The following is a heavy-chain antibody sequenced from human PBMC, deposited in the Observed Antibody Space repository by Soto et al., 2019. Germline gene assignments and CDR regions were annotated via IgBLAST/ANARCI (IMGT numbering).Heavy chain of an antibody. Sequence: EVQLVESGGGLVQPGGSLRLSCAASGFTFSSYDMHWVRQATGKGLEWVSAIVTAGATNYPGSVKGRFTISRENAKNSLYLQMNSLRAEDTAVYYCARGDSGTPSDDAFDIWGQGTMVTVSS. CDR3: ARGDSGTPSDDAFDI. D-gene: IGHD1-26*01. J-gene: IGHJ3*02. CDR2: IVTAGAT. CDR1: GFTFSSYD. V-gene: IGHV3-13*01.